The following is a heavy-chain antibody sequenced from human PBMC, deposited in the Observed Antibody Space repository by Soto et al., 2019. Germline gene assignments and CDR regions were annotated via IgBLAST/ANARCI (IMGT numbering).Heavy chain of an antibody. D-gene: IGHD5-12*01. CDR3: ARGRSIVATIDWHSFDY. CDR2: IYHSGST. Sequence: PSETLSLTCAVSGGSISSGGYSWSWIRQPPGKGLEWIGYIYHSGSTYYNPSLKSRVTRSVDRSKNQFSLKLSSVTAADTAVYYCARGRSIVATIDWHSFDYWGPGTLVTDCS. V-gene: IGHV4-30-2*01. CDR1: GGSISSGGYS. J-gene: IGHJ4*02.